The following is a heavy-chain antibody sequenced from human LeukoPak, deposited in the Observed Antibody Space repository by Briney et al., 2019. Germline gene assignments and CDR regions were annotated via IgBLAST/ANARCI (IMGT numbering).Heavy chain of an antibody. V-gene: IGHV3-30*02. J-gene: IGHJ6*03. CDR3: AKGGGYEAQYYYYYLDV. Sequence: GGSLRLSCAASGFTFSSYGMYIRYDGSNKYYADSVKGRFTVSRDNSKNTLYLQMKSLRAEDTAVYYCAKGGGYEAQYYYYYLDVWGKGTTVTISS. D-gene: IGHD5-12*01. CDR2: IRYDGSNK. CDR1: GFTFSSYG.